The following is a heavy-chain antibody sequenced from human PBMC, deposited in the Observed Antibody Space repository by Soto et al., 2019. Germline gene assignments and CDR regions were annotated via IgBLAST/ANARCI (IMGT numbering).Heavy chain of an antibody. J-gene: IGHJ6*02. V-gene: IGHV3-48*01. CDR3: AREIPTYYYYGMDV. CDR2: ISSSSSTI. CDR1: GFTFSSYS. Sequence: EVQLVESGGGLVQPGGSLRLSCAASGFTFSSYSMNWVRQAPGKGLEWVSYISSSSSTIYYADSVKGRFTISRDNAKSSLYLQMNSLRAEDTAVYYCAREIPTYYYYGMDVWGQGTTVTVSS. D-gene: IGHD2-2*02.